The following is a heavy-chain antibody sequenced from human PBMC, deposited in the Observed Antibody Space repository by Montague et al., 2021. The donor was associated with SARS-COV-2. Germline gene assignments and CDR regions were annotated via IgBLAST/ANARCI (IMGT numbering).Heavy chain of an antibody. CDR1: GGSISSSSYY. J-gene: IGHJ6*03. V-gene: IGHV4-39*01. D-gene: IGHD6-6*01. CDR3: ARHAHYWVEYSSSPYYIDV. CDR2: IYYSGST. Sequence: SETLSLTCTVSGGSISSSSYYWGWIRQPPGKGLEWIGSIYYSGSTYYNPSLKSRVTISVDTSKNQFSLKLSSVTAADTAVYYCARHAHYWVEYSSSPYYIDVWGQGTTVTVSS.